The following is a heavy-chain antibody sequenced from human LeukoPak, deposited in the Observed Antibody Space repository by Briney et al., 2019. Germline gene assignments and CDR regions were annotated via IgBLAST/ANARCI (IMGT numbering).Heavy chain of an antibody. D-gene: IGHD3-3*01. J-gene: IGHJ6*02. CDR3: ARAAEWLLRQDYHYYGMDV. Sequence: ASVKVSCKASGYTFTSYGISWVRQAPGQGLEWMRWISAYNGNTNYAQKLQGRVTMTTDTSTSTAYMELRSLRSDDTAVYYCARAAEWLLRQDYHYYGMDVWGQGTTVTVSS. CDR1: GYTFTSYG. CDR2: ISAYNGNT. V-gene: IGHV1-18*01.